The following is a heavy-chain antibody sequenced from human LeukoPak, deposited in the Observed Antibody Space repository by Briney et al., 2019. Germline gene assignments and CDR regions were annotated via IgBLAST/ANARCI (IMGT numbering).Heavy chain of an antibody. J-gene: IGHJ3*02. CDR3: ARPPEGGAFDI. CDR2: IYYSGST. CDR1: GGSISSSSYY. V-gene: IGHV4-39*01. Sequence: PSETLSLTCTVSGGSISSSSYYWGWIRQPPGKGLEWIGSIYYSGSTYYNPSLKSRVTISVDTSKNQFSLKLSSVTAADTAVYYCARPPEGGAFDIWGQGTMVTVSS.